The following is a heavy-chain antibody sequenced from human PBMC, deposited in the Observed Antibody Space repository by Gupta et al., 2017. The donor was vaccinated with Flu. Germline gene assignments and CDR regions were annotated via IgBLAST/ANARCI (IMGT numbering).Heavy chain of an antibody. CDR3: VRGVYYGSGRPDWFGG. J-gene: IGHJ5*02. V-gene: IGHV3-48*03. CDR1: KFTFSDYD. CDR2: ISTSGNSI. Sequence: EVQLVESGGGLVQPGGSLRLSCVVSKFTFSDYDMSWVRQAPGRGLEWISYISTSGNSIDYTDSVKGRCTISRDNAKNSLYLQMNGLXDXDTALYXCVRGVYYGSGRPDWFGGWGPGTLVTVSS. D-gene: IGHD3-10*01.